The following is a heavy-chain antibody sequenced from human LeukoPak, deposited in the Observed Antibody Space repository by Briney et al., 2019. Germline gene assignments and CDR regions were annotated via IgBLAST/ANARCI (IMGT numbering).Heavy chain of an antibody. D-gene: IGHD3-22*01. J-gene: IGHJ5*02. Sequence: ASVKVSCKASGYTFTSYGISWVRQAPGQGLEWMGWISAYNGNTNYAQKLQGRVTMTTDTPTSTAYMELRSLRSDDTAVYYCARDSARYYYDSSGYPYNWFDPWGQGTLVTVSS. CDR1: GYTFTSYG. CDR2: ISAYNGNT. V-gene: IGHV1-18*01. CDR3: ARDSARYYYDSSGYPYNWFDP.